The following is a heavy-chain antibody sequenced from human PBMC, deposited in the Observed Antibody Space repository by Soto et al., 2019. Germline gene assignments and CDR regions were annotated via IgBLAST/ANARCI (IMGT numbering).Heavy chain of an antibody. CDR2: IYYSGST. J-gene: IGHJ5*02. D-gene: IGHD5-18*01. V-gene: IGHV4-31*03. CDR3: AVDTTMGGPNWFDP. Sequence: PSETLSLTCTVSGGSISRDAYYWSWIRQHPGEGLEWIGYIYYSGSTYYNPSLKSRVSISVDTSRNQFSLKLSSVTAADTAVYYCAVDTTMGGPNWFDPWGQGTLVTGSS. CDR1: GGSISRDAYY.